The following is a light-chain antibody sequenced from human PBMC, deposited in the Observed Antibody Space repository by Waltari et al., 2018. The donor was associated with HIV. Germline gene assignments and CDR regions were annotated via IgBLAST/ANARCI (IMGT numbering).Light chain of an antibody. CDR1: KLGDKY. J-gene: IGLJ2*01. V-gene: IGLV3-1*01. CDR2: QDS. Sequence: SYELTQPPSVSVSPGQTASITCSGDKLGDKYACWYQQKPGQSPVLVIYQDSKRPSGIHERFSGSNSGNTATLTISGTQAMDEADYYCQAWDSSTVVFGGGTKRTVL. CDR3: QAWDSSTVV.